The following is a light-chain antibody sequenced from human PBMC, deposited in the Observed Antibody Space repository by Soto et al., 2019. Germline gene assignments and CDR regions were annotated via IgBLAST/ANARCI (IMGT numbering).Light chain of an antibody. V-gene: IGKV1-33*01. CDR3: QQYDKLPLT. J-gene: IGKJ4*01. Sequence: DLQMTQSPSCLSASVGDRFTITCQASQDISNYLNWYQQKTGKAPKXXIYDASDLETGVPSRFSGSGYGTDFDFSISSLQTEDIATYFCQQYDKLPLTFGGGTKVDIK. CDR1: QDISNY. CDR2: DAS.